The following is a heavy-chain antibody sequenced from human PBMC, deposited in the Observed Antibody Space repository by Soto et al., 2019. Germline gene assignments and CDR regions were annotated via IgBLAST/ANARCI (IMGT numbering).Heavy chain of an antibody. D-gene: IGHD3-10*01. V-gene: IGHV1-18*01. CDR2: ISPYNGNT. J-gene: IGHJ6*02. Sequence: QVQLVQSGAEVKKPGASVKVSCKASGYTFTSYGISWVRQAPGQGLEWMGWISPYNGNTNYAQKLQGRVTMTTDTATSPVSVELRRLRSDDTAVYYCGRGITMVRGPDSGLYLYFCCGMDVWGQGTTVTVSS. CDR1: GYTFTSYG. CDR3: GRGITMVRGPDSGLYLYFCCGMDV.